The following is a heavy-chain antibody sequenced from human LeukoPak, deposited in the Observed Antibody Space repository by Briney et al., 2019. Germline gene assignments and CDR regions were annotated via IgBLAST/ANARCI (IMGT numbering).Heavy chain of an antibody. CDR3: ARDIAKYYYDSSGPPGY. J-gene: IGHJ4*02. Sequence: PGGSLRLSCAASGFTFSSYGMHWVRQAPGKGLEWVAVIWYDGSNKYYADSVKGRFTISRDNSKNTLYLQMNSLRAEDTAVYYCARDIAKYYYDSSGPPGYWGQGTLVTVSS. CDR2: IWYDGSNK. CDR1: GFTFSSYG. V-gene: IGHV3-33*01. D-gene: IGHD3-22*01.